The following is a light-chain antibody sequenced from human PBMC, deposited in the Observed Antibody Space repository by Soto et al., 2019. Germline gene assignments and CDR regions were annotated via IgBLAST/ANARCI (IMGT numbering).Light chain of an antibody. CDR3: SSYTSNSTVV. J-gene: IGLJ2*01. CDR2: DVI. Sequence: QSVLTQPASVSGSPGQSITISCTGTSSDVGGYNYVSWYQQHPGKAPKLIIFDVINRPSGVSNRFSGSKSGNTASLTISGLQAEDEADYYCSSYTSNSTVVFGGGTQLTVL. CDR1: SSDVGGYNY. V-gene: IGLV2-14*01.